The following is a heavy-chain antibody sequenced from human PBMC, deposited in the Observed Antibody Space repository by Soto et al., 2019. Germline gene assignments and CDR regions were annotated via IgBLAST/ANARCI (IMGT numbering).Heavy chain of an antibody. D-gene: IGHD5-12*01. Sequence: GESLKISCRGSGYYSSSYWIAWVRQMSGKGLEWLGSVYVSDSETKYSPSFQGQVTISADKYTNTAYLYWRSLKASDTAMYYCARRGTLSGRDAFDVWGEGTMVT. V-gene: IGHV5-51*01. CDR2: VYVSDSET. CDR1: GYYSSSYW. J-gene: IGHJ3*01. CDR3: ARRGTLSGRDAFDV.